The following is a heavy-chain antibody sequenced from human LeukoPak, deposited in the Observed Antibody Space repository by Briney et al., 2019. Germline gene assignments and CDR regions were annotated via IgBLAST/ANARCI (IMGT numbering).Heavy chain of an antibody. CDR2: IRSKAYGGTT. V-gene: IGHV3-49*04. J-gene: IGHJ4*02. D-gene: IGHD5-12*01. CDR1: GFTFSDYS. Sequence: GGCLRLSCTASGFTFSDYSISWVRQAPGKGLEWVGFIRSKAYGGTTEYAAYVKGRFTIPRDDSKSIAYLQMNSLKTEDTAVYYCTRDFFGSGYERTGFDYWGQGTLVTVSS. CDR3: TRDFFGSGYERTGFDY.